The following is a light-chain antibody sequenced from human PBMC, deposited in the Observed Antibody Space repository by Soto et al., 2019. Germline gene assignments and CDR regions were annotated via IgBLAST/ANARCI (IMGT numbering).Light chain of an antibody. V-gene: IGKV3-20*01. J-gene: IGKJ5*01. CDR2: DAS. CDR1: QSVTTY. CDR3: QQYGNSPIT. Sequence: EIVLPPSSGTLSLSPGERATLSCRASQSVTTYLAWYQQKPGQAPRLLIYDASNRATGIPARFSGSGSGTDFTLTISRLEPEDFAVDYCQQYGNSPITFGQGTRLEIK.